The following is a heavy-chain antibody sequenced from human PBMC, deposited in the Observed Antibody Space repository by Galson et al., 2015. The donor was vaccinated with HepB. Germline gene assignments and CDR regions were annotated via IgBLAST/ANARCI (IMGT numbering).Heavy chain of an antibody. J-gene: IGHJ4*02. V-gene: IGHV3-23*01. D-gene: IGHD6-19*01. CDR2: ISGTAGST. CDR3: AKDAGRQAVSFFDY. Sequence: SLRLSCAASGFTFSNYAMSWVRQAPGKGLEWVSAISGTAGSTYYADSVRGRFSISRGNSKNTLYLQMSSLTAEDTATYYCAKDAGRQAVSFFDYWGRGSLVIVSS. CDR1: GFTFSNYA.